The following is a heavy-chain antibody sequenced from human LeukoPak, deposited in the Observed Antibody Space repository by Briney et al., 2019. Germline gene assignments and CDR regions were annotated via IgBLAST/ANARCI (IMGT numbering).Heavy chain of an antibody. CDR2: IYPGDSDT. V-gene: IGHV5-51*01. J-gene: IGHJ6*03. CDR3: ARTWRGDSSSWSKYYYMDV. D-gene: IGHD6-13*01. CDR1: GYSFTSYW. Sequence: GESLKISCRGSGYSFTSYWIGWVRQMPGKGLEWMGIIYPGDSDTRYSPSFQGQVTISADKSISTAYLQWSSLKASDTAMYYCARTWRGDSSSWSKYYYMDVWGKGTTVTVSS.